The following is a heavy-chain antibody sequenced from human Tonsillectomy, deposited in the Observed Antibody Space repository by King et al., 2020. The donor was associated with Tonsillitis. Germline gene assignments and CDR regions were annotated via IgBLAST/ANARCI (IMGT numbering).Heavy chain of an antibody. J-gene: IGHJ4*02. CDR3: ARHESVAEDYFAY. CDR1: GGSINDFD. Sequence: QLQESGPGLVKPSEILSLTCTVSGGSINDFDWSWIRPPPGKGLEWIGYVYSSGSTKYNPSLKSRVTISLATSTNQISLKLSTVTAADTAVYYCARHESVAEDYFAYWGQGTLVTVSS. CDR2: VYSSGST. V-gene: IGHV4-59*08. D-gene: IGHD6-19*01.